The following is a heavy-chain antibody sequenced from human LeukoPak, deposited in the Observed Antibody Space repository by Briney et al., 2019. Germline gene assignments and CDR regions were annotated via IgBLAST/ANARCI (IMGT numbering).Heavy chain of an antibody. V-gene: IGHV5-51*01. CDR2: IYPGDSDT. CDR3: ARGPYSSGYYNWFDP. CDR1: GYMFNSNW. D-gene: IGHD3-22*01. J-gene: IGHJ5*02. Sequence: GESLKISCQASGYMFNSNWVGWVRQMPGKGLEWMGIIYPGDSDTRYSPSFQGQVAISADKSISTAYLQWSSLKASDTAMYYCARGPYSSGYYNWFDPWGQGTLVTVSS.